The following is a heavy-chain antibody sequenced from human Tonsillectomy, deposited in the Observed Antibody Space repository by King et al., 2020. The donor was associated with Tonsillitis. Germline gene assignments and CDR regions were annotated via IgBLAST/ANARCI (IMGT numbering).Heavy chain of an antibody. CDR1: GFTFDDYT. Sequence: VQLVESGGVVVQPGGSLRLSCAASGFTFDDYTMHWVRQAPGKGLEWVSLISWDGGSTYYADSVKGRFTISRDNSKNSLYLQMNSLRTEDTALYYCAKDMKGSGGNYNWPSIYGREVWGKGTTATVSS. D-gene: IGHD3-10*01. CDR3: AKDMKGSGGNYNWPSIYGREV. CDR2: ISWDGGST. V-gene: IGHV3-43*01. J-gene: IGHJ6*04.